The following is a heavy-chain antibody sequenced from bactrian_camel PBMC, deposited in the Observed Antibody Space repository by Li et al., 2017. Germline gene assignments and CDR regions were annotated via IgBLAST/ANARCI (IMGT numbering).Heavy chain of an antibody. CDR2: ITSGYVT. J-gene: IGHJ4*01. Sequence: VQLVESGGGLVQPGGSLRLSCAASGFTFSSYELSWVRQAPGKGLEWISDITSGYVTYYADSVKGRFTISRDNAKRMVYLQLNYLKAEDSARYYCAKDRRGSGYFAGEHDPPPGQGTQVTVS. D-gene: IGHD1*01. CDR1: GFTFSSYE. V-gene: IGHV3S40*01.